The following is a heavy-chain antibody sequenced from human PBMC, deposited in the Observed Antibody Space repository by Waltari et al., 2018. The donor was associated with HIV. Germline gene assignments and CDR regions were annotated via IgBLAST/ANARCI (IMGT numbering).Heavy chain of an antibody. V-gene: IGHV3-33*01. D-gene: IGHD3-10*01. Sequence: QVQLVESGGGVVQPGRSLRLSCAASGFTFSNYGMHWVRQAPGKGLEWVAGIWYDGSNKYYADSVKGRLTISRDNSKNTVYLQINRLRAEDTAVYYCAREGHYYGSGRFGGDYWGQGTLVTVSS. CDR1: GFTFSNYG. J-gene: IGHJ4*02. CDR3: AREGHYYGSGRFGGDY. CDR2: IWYDGSNK.